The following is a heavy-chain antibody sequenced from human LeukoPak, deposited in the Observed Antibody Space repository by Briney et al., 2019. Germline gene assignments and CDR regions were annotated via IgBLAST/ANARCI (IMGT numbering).Heavy chain of an antibody. V-gene: IGHV4-39*01. CDR1: GGSISSGSYY. Sequence: SETLSLTCAVSGGSISSGSYYWSWIRQPAGKGLEWIGSIYYSGSTYYNPSLKSRVTISVDTSKNQFSLKLSSVTAADTAVYYCARVLVSDYCSSTSCPYYMDVWGKGTTVTISS. CDR3: ARVLVSDYCSSTSCPYYMDV. J-gene: IGHJ6*03. D-gene: IGHD2-2*01. CDR2: IYYSGST.